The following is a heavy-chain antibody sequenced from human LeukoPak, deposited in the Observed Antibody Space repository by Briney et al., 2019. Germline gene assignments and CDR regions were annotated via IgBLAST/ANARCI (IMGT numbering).Heavy chain of an antibody. CDR2: IKSDGST. V-gene: IGHV3-74*01. Sequence: GGSLILSCAASGFTFSTYWMHWVRQAPGKGLVWVSRIKSDGSTNYADSVKGRFTISRDNAKNTVSLQMNSLRPEDTGVYYCARAPSEIGGYYPEYFRHWGQGTLVTVSS. CDR1: GFTFSTYW. D-gene: IGHD3-22*01. J-gene: IGHJ1*01. CDR3: ARAPSEIGGYYPEYFRH.